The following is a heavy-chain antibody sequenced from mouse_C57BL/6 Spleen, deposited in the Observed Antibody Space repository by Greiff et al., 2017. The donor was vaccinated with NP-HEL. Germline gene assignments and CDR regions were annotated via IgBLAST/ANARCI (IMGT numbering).Heavy chain of an antibody. D-gene: IGHD1-1*01. V-gene: IGHV7-3*01. Sequence: EVKVVESGGGLVQPGGSLSLSCAASGFTFTDYYMSWVRQPPGKALEWLGFIRNKANGYTTEYSASVKGRFTISRDNSQSILYLQMNALRAEDSATYYCARSGSSCFDYWGQGTTLTVSS. CDR2: IRNKANGYTT. CDR1: GFTFTDYY. J-gene: IGHJ2*01. CDR3: ARSGSSCFDY.